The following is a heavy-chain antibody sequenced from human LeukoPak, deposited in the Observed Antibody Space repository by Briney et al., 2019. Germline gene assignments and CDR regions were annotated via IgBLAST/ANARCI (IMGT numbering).Heavy chain of an antibody. CDR1: GYTFTSYG. CDR3: ARDEGVAARGYFDY. J-gene: IGHJ4*02. CDR2: ISAYNGNT. D-gene: IGHD6-6*01. V-gene: IGHV1-18*01. Sequence: ASVKVSCKASGYTFTSYGISWVRQAPGQGLEWMGWISAYNGNTNYAQKLQGRVTMTTDTSTSTAYIELRSLRSDDTAVYYCARDEGVAARGYFDYWGQGTLVTVSS.